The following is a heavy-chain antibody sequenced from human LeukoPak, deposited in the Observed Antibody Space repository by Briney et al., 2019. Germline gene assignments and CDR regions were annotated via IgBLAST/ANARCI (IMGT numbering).Heavy chain of an antibody. J-gene: IGHJ4*02. CDR1: GFTFSSYG. CDR3: AKTPHYCSSTSCYFLLDY. Sequence: PGGSLRLSCAASGFTFSSYGMHWVRQAPGKGLEWVAVISYDGSNKYYADFVKGRFTISRDNSKNTLYLQMNSLRAEDTAVYYCAKTPHYCSSTSCYFLLDYWGQGTLVTVSS. CDR2: ISYDGSNK. V-gene: IGHV3-30*18. D-gene: IGHD2-2*01.